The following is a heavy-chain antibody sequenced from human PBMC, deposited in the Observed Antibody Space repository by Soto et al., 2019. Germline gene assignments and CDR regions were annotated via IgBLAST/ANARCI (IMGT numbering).Heavy chain of an antibody. CDR1: GFTFSSYG. V-gene: IGHV3-30*18. CDR3: AKVGEVAVAGTGYDRDYFDY. Sequence: GGSLRLSCAASGFTFSSYGMHWVRQAPGKGLEWVAVISYDGSNKYYADSVKGRFTISRDNSKNTLYLQMNSLRAEDTAVYYCAKVGEVAVAGTGYDRDYFDYWGQGTLVTVSS. J-gene: IGHJ4*02. D-gene: IGHD6-19*01. CDR2: ISYDGSNK.